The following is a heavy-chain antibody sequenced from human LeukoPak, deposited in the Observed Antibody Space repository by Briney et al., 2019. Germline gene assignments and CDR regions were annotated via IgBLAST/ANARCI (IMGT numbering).Heavy chain of an antibody. CDR2: IMPLFAAA. D-gene: IGHD3-22*01. J-gene: IGHJ4*02. CDR3: ASHYYYDTFTYYERAPG. Sequence: SVKVSCKASGGTFSNYIFNWVRQAPGQGLEWMGGIMPLFAAADYAQNFQGRVTITTDESTSTVYMELSRLRSEDTALYYCASHYYYDTFTYYERAPGWGQGTLVTVSS. V-gene: IGHV1-69*05. CDR1: GGTFSNYI.